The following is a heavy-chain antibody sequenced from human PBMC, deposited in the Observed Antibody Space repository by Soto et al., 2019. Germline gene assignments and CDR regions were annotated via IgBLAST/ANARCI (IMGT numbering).Heavy chain of an antibody. CDR1: GLSFSSYA. J-gene: IGHJ6*03. V-gene: IGHV3-23*01. D-gene: IGHD6-13*01. CDR2: ISVSGGST. CDR3: TKTKYSSSWGKFYYYMEV. Sequence: GGSLRLSCGASGLSFSSYAMGWVRQAPGEGLEWVSSISVSGGSTYYADSVKGRFTISRDNSKNTLYLQMNSLRAEDTAIYYCTKTKYSSSWGKFYYYMEVWGTGTTVTVSS.